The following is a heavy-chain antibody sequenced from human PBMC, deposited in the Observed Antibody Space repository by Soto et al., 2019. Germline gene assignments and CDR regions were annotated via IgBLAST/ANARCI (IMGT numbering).Heavy chain of an antibody. Sequence: SETLSLTCTVSGASITVSPYFWGWIRQPPGKGLEWIGSMYYGGVTYYTPSLKSRVTISVDTSKSQFSLRLNSVTAADTAVYYCATAPGTYDSSTYSLNWLDPGGQGTLVTVSS. V-gene: IGHV4-39*01. CDR2: MYYGGVT. J-gene: IGHJ5*02. CDR1: GASITVSPYF. D-gene: IGHD3-3*01. CDR3: ATAPGTYDSSTYSLNWLDP.